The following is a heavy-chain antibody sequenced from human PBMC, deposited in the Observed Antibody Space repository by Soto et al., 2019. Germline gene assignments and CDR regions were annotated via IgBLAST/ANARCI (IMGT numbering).Heavy chain of an antibody. CDR2: ISSSSSYI. Sequence: PGGSLRLSCAASGFTFSSYSMNWVRQAPGKGLEWVSSISSSSSYIYYADSVKGRFTISRDNAKNSLYLQMNSLRAEDTAVYYCARRYSSGGSRYEDAAFDIRGQGTMVTVSS. D-gene: IGHD2-15*01. J-gene: IGHJ3*02. CDR3: ARRYSSGGSRYEDAAFDI. CDR1: GFTFSSYS. V-gene: IGHV3-21*01.